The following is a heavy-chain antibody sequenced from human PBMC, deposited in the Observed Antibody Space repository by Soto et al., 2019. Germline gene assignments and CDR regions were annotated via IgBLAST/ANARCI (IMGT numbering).Heavy chain of an antibody. CDR1: ADSITNESW. CDR2: IYHSGST. Sequence: PSETMSLTCAVSADSITNESWWCSVRQPPGKGPEWIGRIYHSGSTDYNPSLRRRVTISVDKSKNQFSLRLTSVTAADTAVYDCRRGVHRVDWAFYWGQGTLVTVSS. V-gene: IGHV4-4*02. CDR3: RRGVHRVDWAFY. D-gene: IGHD3-3*01. J-gene: IGHJ4*02.